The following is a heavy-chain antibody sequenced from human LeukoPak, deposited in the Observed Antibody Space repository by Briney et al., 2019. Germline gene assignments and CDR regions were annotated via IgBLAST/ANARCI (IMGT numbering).Heavy chain of an antibody. V-gene: IGHV3-30*02. J-gene: IGHJ6*03. CDR2: IRYDGSNK. CDR1: GFTFSSYG. Sequence: PGGSLRLSCAASGFTFSSYGMHWVRQAPGKGLEWVAFIRYDGSNKYYADSVKGRFTISRDNSKNTLYLQMNSLRAEDTAVYYCARVTGSPYSFYYYYYMDVWGKGTTVTVSS. CDR3: ARVTGSPYSFYYYYYMDV. D-gene: IGHD2-21*01.